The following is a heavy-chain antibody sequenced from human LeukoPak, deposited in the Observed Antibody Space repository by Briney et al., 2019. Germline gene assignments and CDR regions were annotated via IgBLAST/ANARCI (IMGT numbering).Heavy chain of an antibody. J-gene: IGHJ4*02. V-gene: IGHV1-3*01. Sequence: AASVKVSCKASGYTFTSYAIHWVRQAPGQRLEWMGWISAGNGNTKYSQNFQGTVTFISNTSATTAFMELSSLRSEDAAVYYCARDSGSGSNDYWGQGTLVTVSS. CDR1: GYTFTSYA. CDR3: ARDSGSGSNDY. CDR2: ISAGNGNT. D-gene: IGHD1-26*01.